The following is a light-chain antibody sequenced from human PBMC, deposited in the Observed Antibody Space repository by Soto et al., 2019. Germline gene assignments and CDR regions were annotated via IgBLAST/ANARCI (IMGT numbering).Light chain of an antibody. J-gene: IGKJ4*01. V-gene: IGKV3-15*01. CDR1: QNFYNN. CDR3: QQCRNWPLT. CDR2: DAS. Sequence: EIVVTQSPATLSVSPGEGATLSCKASQNFYNNLAWYQQRPGQPPRLLIYDASTRATGISARFSGSGYGTEFTLTISSLQSEDFAVYFCQQCRNWPLTFGGGTKV.